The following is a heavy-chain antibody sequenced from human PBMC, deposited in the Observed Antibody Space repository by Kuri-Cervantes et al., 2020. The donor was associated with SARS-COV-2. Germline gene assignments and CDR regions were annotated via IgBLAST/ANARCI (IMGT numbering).Heavy chain of an antibody. V-gene: IGHV3-23*01. Sequence: GGSLRLSCAASGFTFDDFAMHWVRQPPGKGLEWVSAISGSGGSTYYADSVKGRFTISRDNSKNTLYLQMTGLRAEDTAVYYCAKDAPDWSQGTLAPAPS. CDR1: GFTFDDFA. CDR2: ISGSGGST. CDR3: AKDAPD. J-gene: IGHJ4*02.